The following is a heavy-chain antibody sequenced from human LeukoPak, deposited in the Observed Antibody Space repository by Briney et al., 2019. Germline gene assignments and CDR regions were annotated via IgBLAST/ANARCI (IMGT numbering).Heavy chain of an antibody. J-gene: IGHJ4*02. CDR3: ARERRLPTVTTPYYFDY. Sequence: SVKVSCKASGGTFGSYAISWVRQAPGQGLEWMGGIIPIFGTANYAQKFQGRVTITADESTSTAYMELSSLRSEDTAVYYCARERRLPTVTTPYYFDYWGQGTLVTVSS. CDR2: IIPIFGTA. V-gene: IGHV1-69*01. CDR1: GGTFGSYA. D-gene: IGHD4-17*01.